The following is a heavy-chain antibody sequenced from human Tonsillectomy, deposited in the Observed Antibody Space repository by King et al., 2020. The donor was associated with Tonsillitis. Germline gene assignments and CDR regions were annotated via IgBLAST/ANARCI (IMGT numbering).Heavy chain of an antibody. V-gene: IGHV3-30*04. D-gene: IGHD1-26*01. J-gene: IGHJ4*02. CDR1: GFTFSNYA. Sequence: VQLVESGGGVVQPGRSLRLSCAASGFTFSNYAMHWVRQAPGKGLEWVTVISYDGSTKYYADSVKGRFSISRDNSKNTLYLQMNSLRAEDTAVYYCAREGFPLTSGNYYYFYYWGQGTLFTVSS. CDR3: AREGFPLTSGNYYYFYY. CDR2: ISYDGSTK.